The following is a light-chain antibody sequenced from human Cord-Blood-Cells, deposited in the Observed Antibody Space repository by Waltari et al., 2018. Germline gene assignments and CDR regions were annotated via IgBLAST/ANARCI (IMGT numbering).Light chain of an antibody. V-gene: IGKV3-11*01. CDR2: YAS. CDR1: QSVSSY. CDR3: QQRSNWPSIT. Sequence: PGERATLSCRASQSVSSYLAWYQQKPGQAPRLLIYYASNRATCIPARFSGSGSGTDFTLTISSLEPEDFAVYYCQQRSNWPSITFGQGTRLEIK. J-gene: IGKJ5*01.